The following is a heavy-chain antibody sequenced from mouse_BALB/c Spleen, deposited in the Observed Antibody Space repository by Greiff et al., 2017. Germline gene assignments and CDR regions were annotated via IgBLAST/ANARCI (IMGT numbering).Heavy chain of an antibody. D-gene: IGHD2-3*01. V-gene: IGHV1-14*01. J-gene: IGHJ2*01. CDR3: ARRDDVYYDYYFDY. Sequence: EVQLQQSGPELVKPGASVKMSCKASGYTFTSYVMHWVKQKPGQGLEWIGYINTYNDGTKYNEKFKGKATLTSDKSSSTAYMELSSVTSEDSAVYYCARRDDVYYDYYFDYWGQGTTLTVSS. CDR1: GYTFTSYV. CDR2: INTYNDGT.